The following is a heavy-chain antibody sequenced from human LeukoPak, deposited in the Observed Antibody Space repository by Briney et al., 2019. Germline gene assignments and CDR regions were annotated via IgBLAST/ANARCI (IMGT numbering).Heavy chain of an antibody. D-gene: IGHD2-2*02. CDR1: GHTLTTYG. CDR3: ARGVSVVPAAIDYYYYMDV. Sequence: GASVKVSCNTSGHTLTTYGFSWVRQAPGQGLEWMGWISAYNGNTNYAQKLQGRVTMTTDTSTSTAYMELRSLRSDDTAVYYCARGVSVVPAAIDYYYYMDVWGKGTTVTVSS. V-gene: IGHV1-18*01. CDR2: ISAYNGNT. J-gene: IGHJ6*03.